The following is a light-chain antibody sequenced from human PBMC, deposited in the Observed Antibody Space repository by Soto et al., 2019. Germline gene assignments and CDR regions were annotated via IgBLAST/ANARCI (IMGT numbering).Light chain of an antibody. J-gene: IGLJ2*01. CDR3: ETWDGNTV. V-gene: IGLV4-60*02. CDR1: RGHRSYI. CDR2: LKGSGSY. Sequence: QPVLTQSSSASASLGSSVKLTCTLSRGHRSYIIAWHQQQPGKAPRYLMKLKGSGSYNKGSGVPDRFSGSSSGADRYLTISNLQFEDEADYYCETWDGNTVFGAGTKLTVL.